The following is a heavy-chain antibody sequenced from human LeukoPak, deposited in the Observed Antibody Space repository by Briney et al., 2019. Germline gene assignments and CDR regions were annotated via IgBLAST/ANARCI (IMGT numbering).Heavy chain of an antibody. V-gene: IGHV3-30*02. CDR1: GFTFSSYG. CDR3: AKSVGLRLGEFGY. D-gene: IGHD3-16*01. CDR2: IRYDGSNK. Sequence: GGSLRLSCAASGFTFSSYGMHWVRQAPGKGLEWVAFIRYDGSNKYYADSVKGRFTISRDNSKNTLYLQMNSLRAEDTAVYYCAKSVGLRLGEFGYWGQGTLVTVSS. J-gene: IGHJ4*02.